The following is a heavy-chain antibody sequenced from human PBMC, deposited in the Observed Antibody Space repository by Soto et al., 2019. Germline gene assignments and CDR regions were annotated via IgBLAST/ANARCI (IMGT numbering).Heavy chain of an antibody. CDR3: ARSVLRYFDRRIRDYYYGMDV. J-gene: IGHJ6*02. D-gene: IGHD3-9*01. Sequence: ETLSLTCTVSGGSISSSSYYWGWIRQPPGKGLEWIGSIYYSGSTYYNPSLKSRVTISVDTSKNQFSLKLSSVTAADTAVYYCARSVLRYFDRRIRDYYYGMDVWGQGTTVTVSS. V-gene: IGHV4-39*01. CDR1: GGSISSSSYY. CDR2: IYYSGST.